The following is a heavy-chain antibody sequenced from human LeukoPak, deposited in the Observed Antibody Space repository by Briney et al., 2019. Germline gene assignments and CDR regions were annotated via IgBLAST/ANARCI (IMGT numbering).Heavy chain of an antibody. J-gene: IGHJ6*03. CDR1: GGSISSGSYY. D-gene: IGHD3-10*01. CDR2: IYTSGST. CDR3: ARDHPYGSGSRKKEYYYYYMDV. Sequence: SETLSLTCTVSGGSISSGSYYWSWIRQPAGKGLEWIGRIYTSGSTNYNPSLKSRVTISVDTSKNQFSLKLSSVTAADTAVYYCARDHPYGSGSRKKEYYYYYMDVWGKGTTVTVSS. V-gene: IGHV4-61*02.